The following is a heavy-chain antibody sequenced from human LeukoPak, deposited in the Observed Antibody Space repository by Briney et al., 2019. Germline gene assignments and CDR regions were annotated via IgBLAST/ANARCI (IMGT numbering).Heavy chain of an antibody. J-gene: IGHJ3*02. D-gene: IGHD1-14*01. CDR3: ARASWAGDAFDI. V-gene: IGHV1-8*01. CDR2: MNPNSGNT. Sequence: ASVRVSCKASGYTFTSHDINWVRQATGQGLEWMGWMNPNSGNTGYAQKFQGRVTITRNTSISTAYMELSSLRSEDTAVYYCARASWAGDAFDIWGQGTMVTVSS. CDR1: GYTFTSHD.